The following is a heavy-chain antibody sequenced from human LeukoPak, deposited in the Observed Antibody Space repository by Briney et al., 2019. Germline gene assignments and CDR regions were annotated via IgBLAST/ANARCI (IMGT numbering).Heavy chain of an antibody. Sequence: GASVKVSCKVSGYTLTELSMHWVRQAPGKGLEWMGGFDPEDGETIYAQKFQGRVTMTEDTSTDTAYMELSSLRSEDTAVYYCATNRRCSSTSCYDFDYWGQGTLVTVSS. J-gene: IGHJ4*02. CDR3: ATNRRCSSTSCYDFDY. V-gene: IGHV1-24*01. CDR2: FDPEDGET. D-gene: IGHD2-2*01. CDR1: GYTLTELS.